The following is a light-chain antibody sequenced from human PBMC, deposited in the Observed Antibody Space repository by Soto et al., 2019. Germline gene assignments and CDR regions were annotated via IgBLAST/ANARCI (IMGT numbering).Light chain of an antibody. V-gene: IGLV4-69*01. CDR2: LNSDGSH. CDR1: SGHSSYA. J-gene: IGLJ2*01. Sequence: QPVLTQSPSASASLGASVKLTCTLSSGHSSYAIAWHQQQPERGPRYLMKLNSDGSHNKGDGIPDRFSGSSSGAERYLTISSLQSEDEADYYCHTWGTGIQVFGGGTKLTVL. CDR3: HTWGTGIQV.